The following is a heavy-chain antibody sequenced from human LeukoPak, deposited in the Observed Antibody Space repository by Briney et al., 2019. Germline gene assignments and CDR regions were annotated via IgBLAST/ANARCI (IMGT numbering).Heavy chain of an antibody. V-gene: IGHV3-23*01. Sequence: GGSLRLSCAASGFTFSSCALSWVRQAPGKGLEWVSTVSVNGGTTYYADSVKGRFTISRDNSKNTLYLQMNSLRAEDTAVYFCAKELHGSGNYAFDYWGQGTLVTVSS. CDR2: VSVNGGTT. CDR3: AKELHGSGNYAFDY. J-gene: IGHJ4*02. CDR1: GFTFSSCA. D-gene: IGHD3-10*01.